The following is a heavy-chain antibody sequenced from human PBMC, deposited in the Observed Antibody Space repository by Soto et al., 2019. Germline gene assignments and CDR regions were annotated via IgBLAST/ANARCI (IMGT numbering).Heavy chain of an antibody. V-gene: IGHV4-59*08. CDR3: ARHHKANWFDP. J-gene: IGHJ5*02. Sequence: SETLSLTFTVSGGSISSYYWSWIRQPPGKGLEWIGYIYYSGSTNYNPSLKSRVTISVDTSKNQFSLKLSSVTAADTAVYYCARHHKANWFDPWGQGTLVTVSS. CDR2: IYYSGST. CDR1: GGSISSYY.